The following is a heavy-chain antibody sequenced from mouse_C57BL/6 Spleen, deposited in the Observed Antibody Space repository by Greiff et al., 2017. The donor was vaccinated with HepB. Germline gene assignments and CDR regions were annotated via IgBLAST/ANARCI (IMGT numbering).Heavy chain of an antibody. CDR3: ARGDSITTVVAKGAMDY. CDR1: GYTFTSYG. CDR2: IYPRSGNT. D-gene: IGHD1-1*01. V-gene: IGHV1-81*01. J-gene: IGHJ4*01. Sequence: QVQLQQSGAELARPGASVKLSCKASGYTFTSYGISWVKQRTGQGLEWIGEIYPRSGNTYYNEKFKGKATLTADKSSSTAYMELRSLTSEDSAVYFCARGDSITTVVAKGAMDYWGQGTSVTVSS.